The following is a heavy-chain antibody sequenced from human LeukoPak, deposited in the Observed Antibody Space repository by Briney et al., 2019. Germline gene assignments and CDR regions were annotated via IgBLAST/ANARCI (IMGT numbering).Heavy chain of an antibody. CDR1: GFTFSSYW. CDR2: IGPTGTDR. J-gene: IGHJ4*02. CDR3: ATETIGRHYDY. Sequence: GGSQRLSCAASGFTFSSYWMNWVRQAPGKGLEWVSSIGPTGTDRYYADSVRGRFTISRDNAKNSMYLQMYSLRDEDTAVYYCATETIGRHYDYWGQGTLLTVSS. V-gene: IGHV3-21*01. D-gene: IGHD1-14*01.